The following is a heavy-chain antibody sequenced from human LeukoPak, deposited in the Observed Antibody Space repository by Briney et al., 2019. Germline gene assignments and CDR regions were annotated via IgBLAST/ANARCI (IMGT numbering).Heavy chain of an antibody. CDR1: GFTFSKSA. J-gene: IGHJ6*03. CDR3: AKVGVDLHYYYYMDV. V-gene: IGHV3-23*01. D-gene: IGHD3-3*01. Sequence: GGSLRLSCEASGFTFSKSAMTWVRQAPWKGLEWVPGVGDNGATYYADSVKGRFIISRDISKNTLFLQMDSLRAEDSALYCCAKVGVDLHYYYYMDVWGSGTTVTVS. CDR2: VGDNGAT.